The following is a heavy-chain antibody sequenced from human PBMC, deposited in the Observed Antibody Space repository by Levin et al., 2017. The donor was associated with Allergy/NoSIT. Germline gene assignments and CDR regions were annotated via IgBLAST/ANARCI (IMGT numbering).Heavy chain of an antibody. CDR1: GFTFSSYG. CDR2: ISYDGSNK. Sequence: PSGGSLRLSCAASGFTFSSYGMHWVRQAPGKGLEWVAVISYDGSNKYYADSVKGRFTISRDNSKNTLYLQMNSLRAEDTAVYYCAKEGITMIVVDHAFDIWGQGTMVTVSS. J-gene: IGHJ3*02. CDR3: AKEGITMIVVDHAFDI. V-gene: IGHV3-30*18. D-gene: IGHD3-22*01.